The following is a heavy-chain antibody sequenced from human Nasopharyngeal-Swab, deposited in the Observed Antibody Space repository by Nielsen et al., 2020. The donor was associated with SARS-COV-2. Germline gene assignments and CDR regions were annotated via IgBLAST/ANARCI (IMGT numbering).Heavy chain of an antibody. CDR3: ARQGSGSYYSRGYYFDY. Sequence: RQAPGKGLEWIGSIYYSGSTYYNPFLKSRVTISVHTSKNQFSLKLSSVTAADTAVYYCARQGSGSYYSRGYYFDYWGQGTLVTVSS. CDR2: IYYSGST. V-gene: IGHV4-39*01. D-gene: IGHD3-10*01. J-gene: IGHJ4*02.